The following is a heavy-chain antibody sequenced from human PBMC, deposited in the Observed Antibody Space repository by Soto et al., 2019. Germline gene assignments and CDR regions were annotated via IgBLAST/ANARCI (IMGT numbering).Heavy chain of an antibody. CDR1: GYTFTSYG. D-gene: IGHD1-26*01. J-gene: IGHJ4*02. V-gene: IGHV1-18*01. Sequence: QVQLVQSGAEVKKPGASVKVSCKASGYTFTSYGISWVRQAPGQGLEWMGWISAYNGNTNYAQKLQGRVTMTTDTHTSTAYMELRSRRADDTAVYYCARDSSGSYPPAYWGQGTLVTVSS. CDR2: ISAYNGNT. CDR3: ARDSSGSYPPAY.